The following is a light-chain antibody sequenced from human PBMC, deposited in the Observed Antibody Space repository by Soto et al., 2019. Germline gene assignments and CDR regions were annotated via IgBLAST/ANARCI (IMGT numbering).Light chain of an antibody. CDR3: SSYAGNNNLI. CDR2: EVS. Sequence: QSALTQPPSASGSPGQSVTISCTGTSSDVGGYNYVSWYQQHPGKAHKLMIYEVSKRPSGVPDRFSGSKSGNTASLTVSGLQTEDEADYYCSSYAGNNNLIFGTGTKVTVL. V-gene: IGLV2-8*01. CDR1: SSDVGGYNY. J-gene: IGLJ1*01.